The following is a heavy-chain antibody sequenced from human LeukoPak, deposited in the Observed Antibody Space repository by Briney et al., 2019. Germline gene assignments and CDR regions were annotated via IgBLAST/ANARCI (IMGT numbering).Heavy chain of an antibody. D-gene: IGHD5-24*01. CDR3: AKSGYNRFDY. J-gene: IGHJ4*02. Sequence: GGSLRLSCAASGFTFSSYAMSWVRQAPGKGLEWVSGISGSGGSTYYADSVKGRFTISRDNSKNTLYLQMNSLRAEDTAIYYCAKSGYNRFDYWGQGTLVTVSS. V-gene: IGHV3-23*01. CDR2: ISGSGGST. CDR1: GFTFSSYA.